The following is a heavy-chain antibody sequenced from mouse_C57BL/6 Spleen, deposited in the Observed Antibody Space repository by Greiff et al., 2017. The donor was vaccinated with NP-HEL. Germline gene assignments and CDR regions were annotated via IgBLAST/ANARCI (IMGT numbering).Heavy chain of an antibody. Sequence: VQLQQSGPELVKPGASVKISCKASGYTFTDYYMNWVKQSHGKSLEWIGDINPNNGGTSYNQKFKGKATLTVDKSSSPAYMELRSLTSEDSAVYYCARGSLYDGYPYWYFDVWGTGTTVTVSS. V-gene: IGHV1-26*01. D-gene: IGHD2-3*01. CDR1: GYTFTDYY. CDR3: ARGSLYDGYPYWYFDV. CDR2: INPNNGGT. J-gene: IGHJ1*03.